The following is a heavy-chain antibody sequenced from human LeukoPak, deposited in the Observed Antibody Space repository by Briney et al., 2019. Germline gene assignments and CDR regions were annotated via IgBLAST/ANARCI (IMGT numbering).Heavy chain of an antibody. CDR3: SGENTEYSTSGLGV. D-gene: IGHD6-6*01. CDR1: GFIFTDYW. J-gene: IGHJ6*04. Sequence: GGSLRLSCAASGFIFTDYWMYWVRQAPGRGLAWVANIKEDGSEKNYVDSVKGRFTISRDNAKDSLYLQMNSLRVEDTAVYYCSGENTEYSTSGLGVWGKGTTVTVSS. V-gene: IGHV3-7*01. CDR2: IKEDGSEK.